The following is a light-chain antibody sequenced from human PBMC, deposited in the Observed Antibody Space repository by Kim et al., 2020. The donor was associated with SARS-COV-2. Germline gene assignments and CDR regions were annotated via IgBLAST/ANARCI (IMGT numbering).Light chain of an antibody. J-gene: IGKJ1*01. Sequence: ASVGDRVIITCRTSQSIRTYLNWYQQKPGKAPKLLISETSTLQSGVPLRFSGRGSRTEFTLTITSLQPEDFGTYYCKQIFSTPRTFGQGTKVDIK. V-gene: IGKV1-39*01. CDR1: QSIRTY. CDR3: KQIFSTPRT. CDR2: ETS.